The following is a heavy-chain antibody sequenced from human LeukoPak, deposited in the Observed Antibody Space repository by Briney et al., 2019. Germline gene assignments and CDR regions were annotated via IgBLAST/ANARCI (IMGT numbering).Heavy chain of an antibody. CDR1: GFTFSDFY. J-gene: IGHJ4*02. CDR2: ISSSGSTI. V-gene: IGHV3-11*04. Sequence: TGGSLRLSCAASGFTFSDFYMSWIRQAPGKGLAWVSYISSSGSTIYYADSVKGRFTISRDNAKNSLYLQMNSLRAEDTAVYYCARFYGENYFDYWGQGTLVTVSS. CDR3: ARFYGENYFDY. D-gene: IGHD4-17*01.